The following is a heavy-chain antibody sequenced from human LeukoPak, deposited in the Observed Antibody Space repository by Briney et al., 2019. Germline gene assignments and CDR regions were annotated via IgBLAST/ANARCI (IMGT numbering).Heavy chain of an antibody. CDR3: ARGRYLPLYFDY. Sequence: SETLSLTCAVYGGSFSGYYCSWIRQPPGKGLEWIGEINHSGSTNYNPSLKSRVTISVDTSKNQFFLKLSSVTAADTAVYYCARGRYLPLYFDYWGQGTLVTVSS. D-gene: IGHD3-16*02. CDR2: INHSGST. CDR1: GGSFSGYY. V-gene: IGHV4-34*01. J-gene: IGHJ4*02.